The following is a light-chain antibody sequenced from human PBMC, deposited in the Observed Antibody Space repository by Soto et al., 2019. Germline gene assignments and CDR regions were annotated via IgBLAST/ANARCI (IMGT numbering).Light chain of an antibody. CDR3: AAWDDSLV. J-gene: IGLJ2*01. Sequence: QSVLTQPPSASGTPGQRVTISCSGSSSNIGSNTVNWYQQLPGTAPKLLIYSNNQRPSGVPDRFSGSKSGTSASLAISGLQSEDEADYYCAAWDDSLVFGGGIKLTVL. CDR2: SNN. V-gene: IGLV1-44*01. CDR1: SSNIGSNT.